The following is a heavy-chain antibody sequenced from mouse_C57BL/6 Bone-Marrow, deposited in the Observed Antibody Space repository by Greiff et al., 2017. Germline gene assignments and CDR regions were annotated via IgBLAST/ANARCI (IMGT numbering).Heavy chain of an antibody. D-gene: IGHD1-1*01. CDR3: ARPSTVVGYFEV. CDR2: ISSGSSTI. V-gene: IGHV5-17*01. Sequence: EVKLMESGGGLVKPGGSLKLSCAASGFTFSDYGMHWVRQAPEKGLEWVAYISSGSSTIYYADTVKGRFTISRDNAKNTLCLQLTSLRSEDTAMYYCARPSTVVGYFEVWGTGTTVTVSS. CDR1: GFTFSDYG. J-gene: IGHJ1*03.